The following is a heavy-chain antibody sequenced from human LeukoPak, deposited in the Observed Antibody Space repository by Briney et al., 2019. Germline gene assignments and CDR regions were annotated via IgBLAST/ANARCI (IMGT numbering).Heavy chain of an antibody. V-gene: IGHV3-30*04. CDR1: GFTFNSYA. Sequence: PGRSLRLSCAASGFTFNSYAMHWVRQAPGKGLEWVAVISYDGSNKYYADSVKGRFTISRDNSKNTLYLQMNSLRAEDTAVYYCASFPLLIQLDYWGQGTLVTVSS. CDR3: ASFPLLIQLDY. D-gene: IGHD3-16*01. CDR2: ISYDGSNK. J-gene: IGHJ4*02.